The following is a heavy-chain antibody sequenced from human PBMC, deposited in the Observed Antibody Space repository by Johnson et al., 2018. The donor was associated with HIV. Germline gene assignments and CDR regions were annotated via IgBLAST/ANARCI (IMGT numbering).Heavy chain of an antibody. Sequence: QVQLVESGGGVVQPGGSLRLSCAASGFTFSSYGMHWVRQAPGKGLEWVAFIRYDGSNKYYADYVKGRFTISRDNSKNTLYLQMNSLRAEDTALYYCARGGFGFTMIVPVDIWGQGTMVTVSS. J-gene: IGHJ3*02. CDR2: IRYDGSNK. V-gene: IGHV3-30*02. CDR1: GFTFSSYG. CDR3: ARGGFGFTMIVPVDI. D-gene: IGHD3-22*01.